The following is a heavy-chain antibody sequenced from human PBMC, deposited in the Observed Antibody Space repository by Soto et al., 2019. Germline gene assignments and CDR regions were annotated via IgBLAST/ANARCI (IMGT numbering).Heavy chain of an antibody. CDR3: ARGRGAAADYFDV. D-gene: IGHD6-13*01. CDR1: GFTFSDYY. CDR2: ISSSTSHT. Sequence: QVQLVESGGGLVKPGGSLRLSCEVSGFTFSDYYMTWIRQAPGKGLEWVSYISSSTSHTNYADSVKGRFTISRDNAKNSLFLQMDSLRAEDTAVYYCARGRGAAADYFDVWGQGTLVTVSS. J-gene: IGHJ4*02. V-gene: IGHV3-11*05.